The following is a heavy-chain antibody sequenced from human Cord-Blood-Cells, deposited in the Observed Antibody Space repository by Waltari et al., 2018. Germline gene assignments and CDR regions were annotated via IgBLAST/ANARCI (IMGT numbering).Heavy chain of an antibody. CDR1: GGSISSGSYY. Sequence: QVQLQESGPGLVKPSQTLSLTCTVSGGSISSGSYYWSWIRQPAGKGLEWMGDIYTSGSTNYNPPLKSRVTISVDTAKNQFSLKLSSVTAADTAVYYCARAPHTYYDFWSGYYPFTFDYWGQGTLVTVSS. J-gene: IGHJ4*02. CDR2: IYTSGST. D-gene: IGHD3-3*01. CDR3: ARAPHTYYDFWSGYYPFTFDY. V-gene: IGHV4-61*09.